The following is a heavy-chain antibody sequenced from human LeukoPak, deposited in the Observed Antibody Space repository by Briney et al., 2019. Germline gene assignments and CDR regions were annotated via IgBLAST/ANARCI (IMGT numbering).Heavy chain of an antibody. J-gene: IGHJ4*02. CDR1: GLTFSSYS. CDR2: ITRSSSAK. V-gene: IGHV3-48*01. Sequence: GGTLRLSCAASGLTFSSYSINWVRQAPGKGLEWVSYITRSSSAKFYADSVKGRFTISRDNAENLLYLQMNSLRAEDTAVYYCTRDQEGSDYWGQGTLVTVSS. CDR3: TRDQEGSDY.